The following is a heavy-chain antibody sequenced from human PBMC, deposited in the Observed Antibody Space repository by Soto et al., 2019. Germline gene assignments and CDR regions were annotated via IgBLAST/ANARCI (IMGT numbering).Heavy chain of an antibody. CDR2: IVVGNDNT. J-gene: IGHJ4*02. V-gene: IGHV1-58*01. CDR1: GFTFPSSA. D-gene: IGHD1-1*01. Sequence: QMHLVQSGPEVKKPGTSVKVSCKASGFTFPSSAVQWVRQARGQRLEWIGWIVVGNDNTNSAQKFQERVTFTRDMSTSTVHMELSSLKSEDTAVYYCAADEMTTFIWGQGTLVTVSS. CDR3: AADEMTTFI.